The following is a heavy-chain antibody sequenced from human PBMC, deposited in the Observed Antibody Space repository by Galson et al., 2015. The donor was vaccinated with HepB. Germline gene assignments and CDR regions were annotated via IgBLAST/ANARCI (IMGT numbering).Heavy chain of an antibody. CDR2: IYYSGST. V-gene: IGHV4-30-4*01. CDR3: ASEVVPAALIDY. D-gene: IGHD2-2*01. J-gene: IGHJ4*02. Sequence: LSLTCTVSGGSISSGDYYWSWIRQPPGKGLEWIGYIYYSGSTYYNPSLKSRVTISVDTSKNQFSLKLSSVTAADTAVYYCASEVVPAALIDYWGQGTLVTV. CDR1: GGSISSGDYY.